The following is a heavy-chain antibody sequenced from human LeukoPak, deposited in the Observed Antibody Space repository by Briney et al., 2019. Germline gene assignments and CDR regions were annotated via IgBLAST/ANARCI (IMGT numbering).Heavy chain of an antibody. CDR2: INPNSGGT. V-gene: IGHV1-2*02. CDR1: GYTFTGYY. CDR3: ARDKDYYGSGSYSYYFDY. D-gene: IGHD3-10*01. J-gene: IGHJ4*02. Sequence: ASVKVSCKASGYTFTGYYMHWVRQAPGQGLEWMGWINPNSGGTNYAQKFQGRVTMTRDTSISTAYMELSRPRSDDTAVYYCARDKDYYGSGSYSYYFDYWGQGTLVTVSS.